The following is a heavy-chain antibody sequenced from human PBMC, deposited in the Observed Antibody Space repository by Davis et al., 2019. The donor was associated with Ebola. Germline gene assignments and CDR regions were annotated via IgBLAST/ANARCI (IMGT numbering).Heavy chain of an antibody. D-gene: IGHD4-23*01. J-gene: IGHJ4*02. CDR3: ASTWDGNSYFDF. CDR1: GFTFSNHG. Sequence: GESLKISCAASGFTFSNHGIHWVRQAPGKGLEWLAVVSSDGRIKYYADSVKGRFTISRDNSKNTLYLQMNSLRAEDTAVYYCASTWDGNSYFDFWGQGTLVTVSS. CDR2: VSSDGRIK. V-gene: IGHV3-30*03.